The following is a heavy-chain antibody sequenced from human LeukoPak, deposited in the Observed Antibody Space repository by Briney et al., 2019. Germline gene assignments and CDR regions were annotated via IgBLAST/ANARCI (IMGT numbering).Heavy chain of an antibody. J-gene: IGHJ3*02. CDR3: AREHSNGYYFDAFDI. CDR2: INPNSGGT. D-gene: IGHD3-22*01. Sequence: GASVKVSCKASGYTFTDYYIHWVRQAPGQGLEWLGWINPNSGGTNYAQKFQGRVTMTRDTSISTAYMELSRLRSDDTAVYYCAREHSNGYYFDAFDIWGQGTMVTVSS. CDR1: GYTFTDYY. V-gene: IGHV1-2*02.